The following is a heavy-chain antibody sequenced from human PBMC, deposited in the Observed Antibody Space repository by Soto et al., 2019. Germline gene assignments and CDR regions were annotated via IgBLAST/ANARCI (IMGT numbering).Heavy chain of an antibody. CDR3: ARDGVGSGSYYSGY. CDR1: GGSISSGGYY. CDR2: IYYSGST. D-gene: IGHD3-10*01. Sequence: QVQLQESGPGLVKPSQTLSLTCTVSGGSISSGGYYWSWIRQHPAKGLEWIGYIYYSGSTYYNPSLKSRVTISVDTSKNQFSLKLSSVTAADTAVYYCARDGVGSGSYYSGYWGQGTLVTVSS. J-gene: IGHJ4*02. V-gene: IGHV4-31*03.